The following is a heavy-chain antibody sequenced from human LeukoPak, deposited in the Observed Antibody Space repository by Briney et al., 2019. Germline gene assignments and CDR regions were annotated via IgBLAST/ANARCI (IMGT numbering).Heavy chain of an antibody. CDR1: GFTFSSYA. CDR2: ISGSGGSA. Sequence: GGSLRLSCAASGFTFSSYAMSWVRQAPRKGLEWVSTISGSGGSANYADPVKGRFTISRDNSKNTLFLQMNSLRAEDTAVYYCAKDLRGSGSYYTLFDYWGQGTLVTVSS. CDR3: AKDLRGSGSYYTLFDY. V-gene: IGHV3-23*01. J-gene: IGHJ4*02. D-gene: IGHD3-10*01.